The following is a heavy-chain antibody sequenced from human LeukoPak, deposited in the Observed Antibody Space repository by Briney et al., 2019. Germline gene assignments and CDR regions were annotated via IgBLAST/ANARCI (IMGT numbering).Heavy chain of an antibody. D-gene: IGHD1-26*01. J-gene: IGHJ4*02. V-gene: IGHV3-43D*04. Sequence: PGRSLRLSCAASGFTFDDYAMHWVRQAPGKGLEWVSLISWNGGSTYYADSVKGRFTISRDNSKNSLYLQMNSLRTEDTALYYCAKAYSGSYTNYFDYWGQGTLVTVSS. CDR2: ISWNGGST. CDR3: AKAYSGSYTNYFDY. CDR1: GFTFDDYA.